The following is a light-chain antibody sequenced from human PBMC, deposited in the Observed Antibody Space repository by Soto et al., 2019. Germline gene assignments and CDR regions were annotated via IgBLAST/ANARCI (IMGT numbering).Light chain of an antibody. CDR1: QGVSND. Sequence: AIQMTQSPSSLSASVGDRVTITCRASQGVSNDLGWYQHKAGEAPKLLVYAASSLQSGVPSRFSGSGSGTDFTLTSTSLQPEDFAPYSCLQDYSYPLTFGGGTRVDIK. J-gene: IGKJ4*01. V-gene: IGKV1-6*01. CDR2: AAS. CDR3: LQDYSYPLT.